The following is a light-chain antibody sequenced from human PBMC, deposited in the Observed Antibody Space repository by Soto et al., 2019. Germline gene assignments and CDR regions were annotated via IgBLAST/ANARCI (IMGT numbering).Light chain of an antibody. CDR3: QQGYSSRWT. CDR1: QNISSY. Sequence: DIQMTQSPSSLSASVGDRVTITCRASQNISSYLNWYQQKPGKAPQLLIYATSSLQTVVPSRFSASGSGTDFSLVISDLQPEDSATYYCQQGYSSRWTSGRGTKVEI. J-gene: IGKJ1*01. CDR2: ATS. V-gene: IGKV1-39*01.